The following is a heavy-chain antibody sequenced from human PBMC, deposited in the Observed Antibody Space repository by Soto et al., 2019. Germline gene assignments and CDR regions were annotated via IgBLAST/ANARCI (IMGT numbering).Heavy chain of an antibody. V-gene: IGHV4-30-4*01. CDR2: IFYTGST. J-gene: IGHJ4*02. Sequence: SETLSLTCSVSGGTINSGDYFWSWIRQPPGKGLEWIGSIFYTGSTGYNPSLKTRLSMSVDRSKNQFTLRLTSVTAADTAVYFCATESGSTYGYFDYWGQGTQVTVSS. CDR1: GGTINSGDYF. D-gene: IGHD5-18*01. CDR3: ATESGSTYGYFDY.